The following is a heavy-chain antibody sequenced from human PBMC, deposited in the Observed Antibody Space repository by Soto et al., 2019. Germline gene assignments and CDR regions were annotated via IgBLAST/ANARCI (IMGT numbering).Heavy chain of an antibody. D-gene: IGHD2-21*02. CDR1: GFTFSSYG. V-gene: IGHV3-30*18. CDR3: AKFHSGDPLI. J-gene: IGHJ4*02. Sequence: PGGSLRLSCAASGFTFSSYGMHWVRQAPGKGLEWVAVISYDGSNKYYADSVKGRFTISRDNSKNTLYLQMNSLRAEDTAVYYCAKFHSGDPLIWGQGTLVTVSS. CDR2: ISYDGSNK.